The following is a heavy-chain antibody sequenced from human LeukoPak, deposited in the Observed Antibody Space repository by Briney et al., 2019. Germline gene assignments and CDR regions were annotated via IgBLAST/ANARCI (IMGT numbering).Heavy chain of an antibody. V-gene: IGHV4-39*01. CDR1: GGSTSSSSYY. J-gene: IGHJ4*02. CDR2: IYYSGST. Sequence: SETLSLTCTVSGGSTSSSSYYWGSIRQPPGKGLEWIGSIYYSGSTYYDPSLKSRVTISVDTSKNQFSLKLSSVTAADIAVYYCPRHDYEDGLFLLFFYYWAQGTLVTVSS. D-gene: IGHD3-22*01. CDR3: PRHDYEDGLFLLFFYY.